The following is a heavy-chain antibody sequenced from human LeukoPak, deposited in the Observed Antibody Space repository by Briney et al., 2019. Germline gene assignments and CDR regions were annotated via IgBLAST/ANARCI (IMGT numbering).Heavy chain of an antibody. CDR1: RGPFSGYS. CDR2: ISQRGSA. J-gene: IGHJ6*03. V-gene: IGHV4-34*01. D-gene: IGHD3-9*01. CDR3: ARGALYDKSYSYYYYYMDV. Sequence: SETLSLTCAVYRGPFSGYSWTWIRQSPGKGLEWIGEISQRGSANYSPSLNSPVTVSVDTAARQFSLTLRSVTAADTAVYYCARGALYDKSYSYYYYYMDVWGKGTTVTVSS.